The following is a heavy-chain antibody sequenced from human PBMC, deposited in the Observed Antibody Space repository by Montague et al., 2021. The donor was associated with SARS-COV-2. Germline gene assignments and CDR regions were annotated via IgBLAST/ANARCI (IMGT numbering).Heavy chain of an antibody. V-gene: IGHV3-23*01. CDR1: GFTFSSYA. D-gene: IGHD3-22*01. CDR2: ISGSGGST. J-gene: IGHJ4*02. Sequence: SLRLSCAASGFTFSSYAMSWVRQAPGKGLEWVSAISGSGGSTYYADSVKGRFTISRDNSKNTLYLQMNRLRAEDTAVYYCRVGNYYDSISDYWGQGTLVTVSS. CDR3: RVGNYYDSISDY.